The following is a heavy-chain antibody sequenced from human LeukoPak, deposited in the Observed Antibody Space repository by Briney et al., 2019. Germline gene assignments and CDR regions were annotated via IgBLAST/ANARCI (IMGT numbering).Heavy chain of an antibody. V-gene: IGHV3-48*03. Sequence: PGGSLRLSCAASGFTFSSYEMNWVRQAPGKGLEWVSYISGRGSTIYNADSVKGRFTISRDNAKNSLYLQMNSLRAEDTAVYYCASLDRGYYYSFDYWGQGTLVTVSS. CDR3: ASLDRGYYYSFDY. CDR2: ISGRGSTI. CDR1: GFTFSSYE. D-gene: IGHD2/OR15-2a*01. J-gene: IGHJ4*02.